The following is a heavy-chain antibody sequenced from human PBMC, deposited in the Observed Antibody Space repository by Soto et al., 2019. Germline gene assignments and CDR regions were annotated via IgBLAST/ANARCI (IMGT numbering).Heavy chain of an antibody. CDR3: ASAKAWRSEY. D-gene: IGHD3-3*01. CDR2: INHRGNT. CDR1: GGSFSDYY. J-gene: IGHJ4*02. V-gene: IGHV4-34*01. Sequence: QVQLQQWGAGLLKPSETLSLTCAVYGGSFSDYYWSWVRQPPGKGLEWIGEINHRGNTNYNPSLKSRVTLSVDTPKNQFSLKLSSVTAADTAVYHCASAKAWRSEYWGQGTLVTVSS.